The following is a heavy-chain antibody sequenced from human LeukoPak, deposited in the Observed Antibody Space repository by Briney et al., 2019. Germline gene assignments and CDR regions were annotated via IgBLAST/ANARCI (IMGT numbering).Heavy chain of an antibody. CDR1: GFTFSSYG. V-gene: IGHV3-23*01. J-gene: IGHJ5*02. Sequence: PGGSLRLSCAASGFTFSSYGMSWVRQAPGKGLEWVSTISASGGSTYYADSVKGRFTISRDNAKNSLYLQMNSLRAEDTAVYYCARLVVPAATIFPAENWFDPWGQGTLVTVSS. D-gene: IGHD2-2*01. CDR2: ISASGGST. CDR3: ARLVVPAATIFPAENWFDP.